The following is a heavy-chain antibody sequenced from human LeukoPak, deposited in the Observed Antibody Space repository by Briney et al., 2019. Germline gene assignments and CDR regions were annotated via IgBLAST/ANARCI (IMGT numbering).Heavy chain of an antibody. CDR3: ARPYLRRRLYFDY. D-gene: IGHD3-16*01. V-gene: IGHV1-2*02. J-gene: IGHJ4*02. CDR2: INPNSGGT. Sequence: ASVKVSCKASGYTFTGYYMHWVRQAPGQWLEWMGWINPNSGGTNYAQKFQGRVTMTSDTSISTAYMELSRLRSDDTAVYYCARPYLRRRLYFDYWGQGTLVTVSS. CDR1: GYTFTGYY.